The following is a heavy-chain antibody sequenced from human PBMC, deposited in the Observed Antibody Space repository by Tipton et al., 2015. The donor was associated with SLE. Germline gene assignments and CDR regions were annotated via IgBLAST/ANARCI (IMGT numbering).Heavy chain of an antibody. CDR1: GGSISSGSYY. CDR2: IYTSGST. Sequence: TLSLTCTVSGGSISSGSYYWSWIRQPAGKGLEWIGRIYTSGSTNYSPSLKSRVTISVDTSKNQFSLKLRSVTAADTAVYYCARGGASVLIRKCYFDYWGRGTLVTVSS. CDR3: ARGGASVLIRKCYFDY. D-gene: IGHD2-8*01. J-gene: IGHJ4*02. V-gene: IGHV4-61*02.